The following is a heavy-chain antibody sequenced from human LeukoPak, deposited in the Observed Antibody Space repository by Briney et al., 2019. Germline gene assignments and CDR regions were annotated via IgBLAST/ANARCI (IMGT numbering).Heavy chain of an antibody. CDR3: TRVGGYQLPKFDY. CDR2: ISSSSSTI. V-gene: IGHV3-48*02. D-gene: IGHD2-2*01. Sequence: GGSLRLSCAASGFTFSSYEMSWVRQAPGKGLEWISYISSSSSTIYYADSVKGRFSISRDNAKNSVYLEMNSPGDEDTAVYYCTRVGGYQLPKFDYWGRGTLVTVSS. CDR1: GFTFSSYE. J-gene: IGHJ4*02.